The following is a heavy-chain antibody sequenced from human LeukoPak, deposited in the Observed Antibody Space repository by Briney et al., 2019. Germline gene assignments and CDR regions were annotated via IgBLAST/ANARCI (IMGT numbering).Heavy chain of an antibody. CDR2: IKSKTDGGTT. CDR3: TTGGTYSGYDLDY. V-gene: IGHV3-15*01. Sequence: GGSLRLSCAASGFTFSNAWMSWVRQAPGKGLEWVGRIKSKTDGGTTDYAAPVKGRSTISRDDSKNTLYLQMNSLKTEDTAVYYCTTGGTYSGYDLDYWGQGTLVTVSS. CDR1: GFTFSNAW. D-gene: IGHD5-12*01. J-gene: IGHJ4*02.